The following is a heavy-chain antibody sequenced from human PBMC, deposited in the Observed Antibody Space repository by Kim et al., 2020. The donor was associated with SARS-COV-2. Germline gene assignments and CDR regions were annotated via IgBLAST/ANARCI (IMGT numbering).Heavy chain of an antibody. CDR1: GFTFDDYA. Sequence: GGSLRLSCAASGFTFDDYAMHWVRQAPGKGLEWVSGISWNSGSIGYADSVKGRFTISRDNDKNSLYLQMNSLRAEDTALYYCAKEPLLWFGELGGYFDYWGQGTLVTVSS. CDR2: ISWNSGSI. V-gene: IGHV3-9*01. CDR3: AKEPLLWFGELGGYFDY. J-gene: IGHJ4*02. D-gene: IGHD3-10*01.